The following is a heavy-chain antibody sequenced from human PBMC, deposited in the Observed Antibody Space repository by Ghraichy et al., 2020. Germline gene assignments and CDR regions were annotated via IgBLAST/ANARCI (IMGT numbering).Heavy chain of an antibody. Sequence: SETLSLTCTVSGGSISSYYWSWIRQPPGKGLEWIGYIYYSGSTNYNPSLKSRVTISVDTSKNQFSLKLSSVTAADTAVYYCARFGYYYDSRHFDYWGQGTLVTVSS. V-gene: IGHV4-59*01. D-gene: IGHD3-22*01. CDR2: IYYSGST. J-gene: IGHJ4*02. CDR1: GGSISSYY. CDR3: ARFGYYYDSRHFDY.